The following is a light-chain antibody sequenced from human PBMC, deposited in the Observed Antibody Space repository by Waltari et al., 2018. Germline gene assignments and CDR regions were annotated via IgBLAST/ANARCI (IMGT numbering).Light chain of an antibody. CDR1: QSVLYSSNNKNY. V-gene: IGKV4-1*01. Sequence: DIVMTQSPDSLAVSLGERATINCKSSQSVLYSSNNKNYLAWYQQKPGQPPKLLFYWASTLESVVPDRFSGSGSGTDFTLTISSLQAEDVAVYYCQQYYTSPPYTFGQGTKLEIK. CDR2: WAS. J-gene: IGKJ2*01. CDR3: QQYYTSPPYT.